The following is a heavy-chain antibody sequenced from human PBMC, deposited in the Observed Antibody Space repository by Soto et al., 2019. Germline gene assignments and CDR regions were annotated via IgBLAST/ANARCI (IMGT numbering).Heavy chain of an antibody. CDR1: GFSFTTTSMG. Sequence: QITLKEAGPTLVNPTEPLTLTCTFSGFSFTTTSMGVGWTRKPPGKALEWLAIIYWDGESRYNPLLRRRLTLTKDTAKNQVVLTMTNMDPKDTATDYCAHRDSTGTTTYFDSWGQGIPVTVAS. V-gene: IGHV2-5*02. J-gene: IGHJ4*02. D-gene: IGHD1-1*01. CDR2: IYWDGES. CDR3: AHRDSTGTTTYFDS.